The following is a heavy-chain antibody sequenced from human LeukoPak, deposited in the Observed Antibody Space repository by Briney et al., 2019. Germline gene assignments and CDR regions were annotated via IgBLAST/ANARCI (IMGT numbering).Heavy chain of an antibody. J-gene: IGHJ4*02. D-gene: IGHD1-1*01. Sequence: SETLSLTCTVSGGSISSYYWSWIRQPAGKGLEWIGRIYTSGSTNYNPSLKSRVTMSVDTSKNQFSLKLSSVTAADTAVYYCARDSGVELTPYYFDYWGQGTLVTVSS. CDR3: ARDSGVELTPYYFDY. V-gene: IGHV4-4*07. CDR2: IYTSGST. CDR1: GGSISSYY.